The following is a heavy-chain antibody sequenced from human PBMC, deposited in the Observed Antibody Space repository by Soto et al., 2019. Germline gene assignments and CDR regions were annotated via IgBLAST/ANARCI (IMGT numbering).Heavy chain of an antibody. V-gene: IGHV1-69*13. CDR2: IMPVFGRP. D-gene: IGHD3-22*01. CDR3: ARQFDYDTSGYYYAY. Sequence: SVKVSCKASGGTFSKNTISWVRQAPGQGLEWMGGIMPVFGRPNYAQKFQGRVTITADEYTRTAYMELSRLKSDDTAVYYCARQFDYDTSGYYYAYWGQGTQVTVS. CDR1: GGTFSKNT. J-gene: IGHJ4*02.